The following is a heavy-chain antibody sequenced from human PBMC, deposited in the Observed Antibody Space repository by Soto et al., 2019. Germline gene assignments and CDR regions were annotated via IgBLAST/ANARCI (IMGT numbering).Heavy chain of an antibody. CDR3: ARGYDLNFDY. CDR2: INHSGST. CDR1: GGSFSGYY. D-gene: IGHD3-3*01. V-gene: IGHV4-34*01. J-gene: IGHJ4*02. Sequence: QVQLQQWGAGLLKPSETLSLTCAVYGGSFSGYYWSWIRQPPGKGLEWIGEINHSGSTNYNPSLKSRVTISVDTSNNQFSLKLSSVTAADTAVYYCARGYDLNFDYWGQGTLVTVSS.